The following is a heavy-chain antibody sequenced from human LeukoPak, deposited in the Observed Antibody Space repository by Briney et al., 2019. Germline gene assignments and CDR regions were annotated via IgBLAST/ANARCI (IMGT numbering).Heavy chain of an antibody. CDR2: SSSSGSAI. CDR1: GFTLSIYE. J-gene: IGHJ4*02. V-gene: IGHV3-48*03. Sequence: GGSLRLSCAASGFTLSIYEMNWVRQAPGKGLEWVSKSSSSGSAIYYADSVKGRFTISRDNAKSSLYLQMNSPRLEDTAVYYCARGGSLGYWGQGTLVTVSS. CDR3: ARGGSLGY. D-gene: IGHD6-19*01.